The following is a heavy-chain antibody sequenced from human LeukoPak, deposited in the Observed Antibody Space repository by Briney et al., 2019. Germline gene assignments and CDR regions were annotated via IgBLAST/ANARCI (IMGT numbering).Heavy chain of an antibody. V-gene: IGHV3-11*04. CDR1: GFTFSDYY. D-gene: IGHD3-22*01. J-gene: IGHJ4*02. CDR3: ARLYDISLYYTRPFDN. CDR2: IIFSGSTI. Sequence: GGSLRLSCAASGFTFSDYYMSWIRQAPGKGLEWVSYIIFSGSTIYYADSVKGRFTISRDNAKNSLYLQMNSLRAEDTAVYYCARLYDISLYYTRPFDNWGQGTLVTVSS.